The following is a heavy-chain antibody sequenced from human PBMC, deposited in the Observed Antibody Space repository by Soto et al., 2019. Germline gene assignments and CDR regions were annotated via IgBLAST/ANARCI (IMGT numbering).Heavy chain of an antibody. CDR1: GFSFIDYA. J-gene: IGHJ5*02. V-gene: IGHV3-23*01. Sequence: GGSLRLSXAASGFSFIDYAINWVRQVPGRGLEYVAGIGGRGGNTFYADSMKGRFSISRDNSKNTVYLHMHNLRVDDSAMYYCAKARHSGDFAGSYDSWGQGTLVTV. CDR2: IGGRGGNT. D-gene: IGHD2-21*02. CDR3: AKARHSGDFAGSYDS.